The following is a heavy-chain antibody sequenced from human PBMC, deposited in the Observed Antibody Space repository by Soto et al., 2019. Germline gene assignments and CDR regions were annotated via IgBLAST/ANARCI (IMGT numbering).Heavy chain of an antibody. CDR1: GFTFSSYG. D-gene: IGHD5-12*01. V-gene: IGHV3-21*01. CDR2: ISSSSSYI. Sequence: XGSLRLTFPASGFTFSSYGMNWVRQAPGKGLEWVSSISSSSSYIYYADSVKGRFTISRDNAKNSLYLQMNSLRAEDTAVYYCARTQIDGYNGVVGWGQGTLVTVSS. J-gene: IGHJ4*02. CDR3: ARTQIDGYNGVVG.